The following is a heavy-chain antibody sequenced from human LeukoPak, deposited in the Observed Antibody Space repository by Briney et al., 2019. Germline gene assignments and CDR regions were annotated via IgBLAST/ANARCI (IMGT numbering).Heavy chain of an antibody. D-gene: IGHD5-18*01. J-gene: IGHJ4*02. CDR1: GGSISSGDYY. Sequence: SETLSLTCTVSGGSISSGDYYWSWIRQPPGKGLEWIGYIYYSGSTYYNPPLKSRVTISVDTSKNQFSLKLSSVTAADTAVYYCARWTAMADHFDYWGQGTLVTVSS. CDR3: ARWTAMADHFDY. V-gene: IGHV4-30-4*01. CDR2: IYYSGST.